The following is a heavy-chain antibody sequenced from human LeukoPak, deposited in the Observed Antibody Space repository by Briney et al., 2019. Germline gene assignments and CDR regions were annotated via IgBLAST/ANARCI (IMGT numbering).Heavy chain of an antibody. V-gene: IGHV5-51*01. D-gene: IGHD5-18*01. CDR1: GYTFTNYW. J-gene: IGHJ4*02. Sequence: GESLKISCKASGYTFTNYWIGWVRQMPGKGLEWMGIIYPGDSDTRYSPSFQGQVTISADKSISTAYLQWSSLKASDTAMYYCARGTIQLWFDYWGQGTLVTVSS. CDR3: ARGTIQLWFDY. CDR2: IYPGDSDT.